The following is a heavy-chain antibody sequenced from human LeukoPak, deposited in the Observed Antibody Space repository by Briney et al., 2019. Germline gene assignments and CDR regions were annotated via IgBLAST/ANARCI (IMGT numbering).Heavy chain of an antibody. J-gene: IGHJ4*02. CDR3: ARTRIEGGCDY. CDR1: GYTFTNYG. Sequence: ASVKVSCKASGYTFTNYGINWVRQATGQGLEWMGWMNPNSGNTGYAQKFQGRVTMTRNTSISTAYMELSSLRSEDTVVYYCARTRIEGGCDYWGQGTLVTVSS. D-gene: IGHD1-26*01. V-gene: IGHV1-8*02. CDR2: MNPNSGNT.